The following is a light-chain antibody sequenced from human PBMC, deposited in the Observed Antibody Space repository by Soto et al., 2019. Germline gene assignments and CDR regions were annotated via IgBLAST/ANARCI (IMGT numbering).Light chain of an antibody. CDR3: MIWHSSTWV. CDR1: SGFNVGTYR. Sequence: QPVLTQPSSLSASPGASASLTYTLRSGFNVGTYRIYWYQQKPGSPPQYLLKTKADSDKEEGSGVPSRFSASKDASANAGILLISGLQSEDEGDYYCMIWHSSTWVFGGGTKLTVL. CDR2: TKADSDK. J-gene: IGLJ3*02. V-gene: IGLV5-45*03.